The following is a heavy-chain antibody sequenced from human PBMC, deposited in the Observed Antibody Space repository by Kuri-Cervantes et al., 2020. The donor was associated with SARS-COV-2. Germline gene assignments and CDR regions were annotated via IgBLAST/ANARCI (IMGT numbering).Heavy chain of an antibody. D-gene: IGHD3-3*01. CDR2: INPDTGYT. V-gene: IGHV1-2*02. CDR3: VRASNDFWSGNYFDY. CDR1: GYTFTDYY. J-gene: IGHJ4*02. Sequence: ASVKVSCKASGYTFTDYYLHWVRQAPGQGLEWVGWINPDTGYTNYAQKFQGRVTMTRDTSISTAYMEMSRLRSDDTAVYYCVRASNDFWSGNYFDYWGQGPLVTVSS.